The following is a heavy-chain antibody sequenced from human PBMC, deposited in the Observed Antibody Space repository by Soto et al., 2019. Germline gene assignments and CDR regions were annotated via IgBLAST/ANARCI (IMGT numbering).Heavy chain of an antibody. D-gene: IGHD4-4*01. CDR2: IRNKANSYTT. V-gene: IGHV3-72*01. CDR1: GFTFSDHY. CDR3: SRAGILTTPYYFDY. Sequence: EVQLVESGGGLVQPGRSLRLSCAAFGFTFSDHYMDWVRQAPGKGLEWVGRIRNKANSYTTEYAASVKGRFTISRDDSKNSLCLQMNSLKTEDTAVYYCSRAGILTTPYYFDYWGQGTLVSVSS. J-gene: IGHJ4*01.